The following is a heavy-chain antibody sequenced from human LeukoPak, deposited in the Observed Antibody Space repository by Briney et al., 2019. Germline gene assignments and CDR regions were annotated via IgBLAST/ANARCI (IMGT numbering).Heavy chain of an antibody. J-gene: IGHJ4*02. V-gene: IGHV3-7*01. CDR3: ARVSRHNFGSFDY. CDR1: GFTFSDYW. CDR2: IKQDGGEK. D-gene: IGHD1-1*01. Sequence: GGSLRLSCAASGFTFSDYWMSWVRQAPGKGLEWVANIKQDGGEKYYVDSVKGRFTISRDNAKSSLYLQMNSLRAEDTAVYYCARVSRHNFGSFDYWGQGTLVTVSS.